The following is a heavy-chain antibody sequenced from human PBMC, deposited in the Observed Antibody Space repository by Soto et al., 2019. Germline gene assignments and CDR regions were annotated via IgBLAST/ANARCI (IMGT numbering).Heavy chain of an antibody. D-gene: IGHD1-7*01. V-gene: IGHV3-74*01. CDR2: INAEGNT. J-gene: IGHJ5*02. CDR3: AKEGFFWNYVRWFDA. CDR1: GFNFSPYW. Sequence: GGSLRLSCAASGFNFSPYWMHWVRQTPGKGLVWVSRINAEGNTIYADSVKGRFTISRDNSKNTLYLQMNSLRAEDTAIYYCAKEGFFWNYVRWFDAWGQGTLVTVST.